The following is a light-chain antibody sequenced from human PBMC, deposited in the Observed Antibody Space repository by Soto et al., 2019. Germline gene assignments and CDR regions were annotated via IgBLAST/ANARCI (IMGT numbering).Light chain of an antibody. CDR3: QQYNGYSWT. CDR1: QGVNSW. Sequence: DIQMTQSPSTLSASVGDRVTINCRASQGVNSWLAWYQQKPGKAPKLLIHKASTLESGVPSRFTGSGSGTEFTLTINSLQPDDFATYYCQQYNGYSWTFGQGTKVDIK. J-gene: IGKJ1*01. V-gene: IGKV1-5*03. CDR2: KAS.